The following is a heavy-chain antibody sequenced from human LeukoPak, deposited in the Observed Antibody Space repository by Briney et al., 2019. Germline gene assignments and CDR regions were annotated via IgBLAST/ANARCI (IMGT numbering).Heavy chain of an antibody. CDR3: ARDHYVDAFDI. CDR2: TYSGGGT. CDR1: GLTVSRNY. D-gene: IGHD3-16*01. J-gene: IGHJ3*02. V-gene: IGHV3-66*01. Sequence: GGSLRLSCAASGLTVSRNYMTWVRQAPGKGLEWVSVTYSGGGTYYADAVKGRFTTSRDNSKNTLYLQMNSLRAGDTAVYYCARDHYVDAFDIWGQGTMVTVSS.